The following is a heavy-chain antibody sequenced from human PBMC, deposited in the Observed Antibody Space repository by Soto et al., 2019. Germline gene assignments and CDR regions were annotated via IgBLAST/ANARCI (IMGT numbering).Heavy chain of an antibody. CDR3: ARGDIAAAGTSYNWFDP. V-gene: IGHV1-69*13. Sequence: SVKVPCKASGGTFSSYAISWVRQAPGQGLEWMGGIIPIFGTANYAQKFQGRVTITADESTSTAYMELSSLRSEDTAVYYCARGDIAAAGTSYNWFDPWGQGTLVTVSS. CDR2: IIPIFGTA. CDR1: GGTFSSYA. D-gene: IGHD6-13*01. J-gene: IGHJ5*02.